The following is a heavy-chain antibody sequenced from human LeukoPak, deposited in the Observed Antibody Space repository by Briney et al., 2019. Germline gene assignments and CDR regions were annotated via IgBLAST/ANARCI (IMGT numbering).Heavy chain of an antibody. Sequence: SETLSLTCAVYGGSFSGYYWSWIRQPPGKGLEWIGEINHSGSTNYNPSLKSRVTISVDTSKNQFSLKLGSVTAADMAVYYCASWEPPVDYWGQGTLVTVSS. CDR3: ASWEPPVDY. J-gene: IGHJ4*02. CDR2: INHSGST. V-gene: IGHV4-34*01. CDR1: GGSFSGYY. D-gene: IGHD1-26*01.